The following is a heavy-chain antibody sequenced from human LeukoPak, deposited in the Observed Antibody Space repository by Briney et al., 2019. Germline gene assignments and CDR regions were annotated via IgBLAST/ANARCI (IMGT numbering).Heavy chain of an antibody. CDR2: ISWNSGSI. CDR1: GFTFTDYT. D-gene: IGHD2-8*01. CDR3: AGTNGVSVNTHTNENYYYYGMDV. J-gene: IGHJ6*02. V-gene: IGHV3-9*01. Sequence: PGGSLRLSCAASGFTFTDYTMHWVRQAPGKGLEWVSGISWNSGSIGYADSVKGRFTISRDNAKTSLYLQMNSLRAEDTALYYCAGTNGVSVNTHTNENYYYYGMDVWGQGTTVTVSS.